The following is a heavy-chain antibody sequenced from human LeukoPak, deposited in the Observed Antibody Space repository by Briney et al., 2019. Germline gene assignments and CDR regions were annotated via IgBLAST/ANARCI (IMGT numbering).Heavy chain of an antibody. CDR3: ARGPLAPLVGIDRRKDY. V-gene: IGHV1-8*01. CDR1: GYEFVSYD. CDR2: MNPDSETT. D-gene: IGHD1-14*01. Sequence: ASVKVSCKASGYEFVSYDINWVRQATGQGLEWMGWMNPDSETTGYAPKFQGRVTMTSDRSTRTAYMELTGLKSEDTGVYFCARGPLAPLVGIDRRKDYWGQGTQVTVSS. J-gene: IGHJ4*02.